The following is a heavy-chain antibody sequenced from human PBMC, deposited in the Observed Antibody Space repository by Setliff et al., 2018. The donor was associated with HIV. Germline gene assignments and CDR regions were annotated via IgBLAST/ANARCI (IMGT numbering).Heavy chain of an antibody. J-gene: IGHJ6*02. CDR3: AREDYYYYGMDV. V-gene: IGHV4-38-2*02. CDR2: IYTSGSS. CDR1: GYSISSGYY. Sequence: SETLSLTCTVSGYSISSGYYWGWIRQPPGKGLEWIGNIYTSGSSNYNPSLRSRVTISVDTSKNQFSLKLSSVTAADTAVYYCAREDYYYYGMDVWGQGTTVTVSS.